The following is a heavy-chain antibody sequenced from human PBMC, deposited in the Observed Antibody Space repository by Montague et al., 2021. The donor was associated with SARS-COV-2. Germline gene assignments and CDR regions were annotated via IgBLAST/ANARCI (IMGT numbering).Heavy chain of an antibody. CDR2: ISTSGSS. J-gene: IGHJ6*03. V-gene: IGHV4-61*09. CDR1: GASISSANDY. Sequence: TLSLTCSVSGASISSANDYWTWIRQPAGKGLEWIGHISTSGSSSYNPSLKSRVTIILDMSKQQFSLELTSVTAADTAVYYCARDRRGMAMAGRAYYYYYMDVWGKGTTVTVSS. D-gene: IGHD6-19*01. CDR3: ARDRRGMAMAGRAYYYYYMDV.